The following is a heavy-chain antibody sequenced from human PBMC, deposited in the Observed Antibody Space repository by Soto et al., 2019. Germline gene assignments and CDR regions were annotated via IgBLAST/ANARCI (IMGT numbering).Heavy chain of an antibody. V-gene: IGHV1-18*01. CDR1: GYTFTSYG. J-gene: IGHJ6*02. CDR2: ISAYNGNT. Sequence: QVQLVQSGAEVKKPGASVKVSCKASGYTFTSYGISWVRQAPGQGLEWMGWISAYNGNTNYAQKLQGRVTMTTDTSTSTAYMELGSLRSDDTAVYYCARDVVVPGPSWYYYGMDVWGQGTTVTVSS. D-gene: IGHD2-21*01. CDR3: ARDVVVPGPSWYYYGMDV.